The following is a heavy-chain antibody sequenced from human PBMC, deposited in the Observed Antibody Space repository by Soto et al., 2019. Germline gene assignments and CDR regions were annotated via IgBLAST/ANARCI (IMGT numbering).Heavy chain of an antibody. Sequence: QVHLVESGGGVVQPGRSLRLSCAASEFTFNDYPMHWIRQAPGKGLEWVAVIAYDGSIKLHADSVKGRFTISRDSSDNTLYLQMNSLRPEDTAVYYCARDMFRGAPDYLDFWGQGTLVTVSS. CDR3: ARDMFRGAPDYLDF. CDR2: IAYDGSIK. J-gene: IGHJ4*02. CDR1: EFTFNDYP. V-gene: IGHV3-30-3*01. D-gene: IGHD1-26*01.